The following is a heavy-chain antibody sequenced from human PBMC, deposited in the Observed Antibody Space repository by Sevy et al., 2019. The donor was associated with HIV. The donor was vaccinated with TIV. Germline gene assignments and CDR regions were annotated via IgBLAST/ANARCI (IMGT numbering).Heavy chain of an antibody. CDR2: ISYSGSS. CDR1: GGSINTIAYY. D-gene: IGHD3-16*02. CDR3: TAIYYCVRHLFHDFARGSHRYRDAFDL. Sequence: SETLSLTCTVSGGSINTIAYYWGWVRQPPGKGLEWIGSISYSGSSYYNPSLKSRVTISVDTSKNQFSLNLSSVTAADTATAADTAIYYCVRHLFHDFARGSHRYRDAFDLWGQGTLVTVSS. V-gene: IGHV4-39*01. J-gene: IGHJ3*01.